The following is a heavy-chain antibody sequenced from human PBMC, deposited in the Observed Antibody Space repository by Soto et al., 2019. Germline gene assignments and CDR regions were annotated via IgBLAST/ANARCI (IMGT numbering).Heavy chain of an antibody. J-gene: IGHJ4*02. Sequence: EVQLVESGGGLVQPGGSLRLSCAASGFTFSTYSMNWVRQAPGKGLEWISYISGTSSTIYYADSVKGRFTISRDNAKNSLYLQMNSLRDEGTAVYYCARGMGYYCSGGSCPEVVFDYWGQGTLGTVSS. CDR2: ISGTSSTI. V-gene: IGHV3-48*02. CDR3: ARGMGYYCSGGSCPEVVFDY. CDR1: GFTFSTYS. D-gene: IGHD2-15*01.